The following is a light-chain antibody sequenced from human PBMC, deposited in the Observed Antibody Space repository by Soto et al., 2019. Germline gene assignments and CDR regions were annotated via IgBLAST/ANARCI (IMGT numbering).Light chain of an antibody. Sequence: QSVLTQPASVSGSPGQSITISCTGTSSDVGGYKFVSWYQQHPGKAPKLMIYEVSSRPSGVSNRFSGSKSGNTASLTISGLQAEDEADYYCTSYTSSSTLYVFGTGTKVT. CDR2: EVS. CDR3: TSYTSSSTLYV. J-gene: IGLJ1*01. CDR1: SSDVGGYKF. V-gene: IGLV2-14*01.